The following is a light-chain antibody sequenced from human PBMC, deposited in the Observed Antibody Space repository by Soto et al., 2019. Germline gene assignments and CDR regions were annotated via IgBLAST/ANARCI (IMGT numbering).Light chain of an antibody. J-gene: IGLJ2*01. Sequence: SYELTQPPSVAVAPGTTASISCEGNDIGRKSVHWYQKKSGQAPVLVIHSDNDRPSGIPDRFSGSNYGNTATLTISRVEAGDEAVYYCHVWDSITNHFVFGGGTKLTVL. CDR1: DIGRKS. V-gene: IGLV3-21*04. CDR2: SDN. CDR3: HVWDSITNHFV.